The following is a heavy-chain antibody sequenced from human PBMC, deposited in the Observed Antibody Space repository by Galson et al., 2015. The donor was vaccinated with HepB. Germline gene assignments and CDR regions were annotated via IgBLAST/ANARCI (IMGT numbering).Heavy chain of an antibody. CDR2: ISGSGGST. D-gene: IGHD3-22*01. CDR3: AKGVGAITMIVVM. Sequence: LSCAASGFTFSSYAMSWVRQAPGKGLEWVSVISGSGGSTYYADSVKGRFTISRDNSKNTLYLQMNSLRAEDTAVYYCAKGVGAITMIVVMWGQGTLVTVSS. V-gene: IGHV3-23*01. CDR1: GFTFSSYA. J-gene: IGHJ4*02.